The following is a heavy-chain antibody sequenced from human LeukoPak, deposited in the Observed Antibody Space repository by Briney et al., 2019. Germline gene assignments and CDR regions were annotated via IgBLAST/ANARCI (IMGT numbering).Heavy chain of an antibody. J-gene: IGHJ4*02. CDR1: GFPFSSYG. D-gene: IGHD2/OR15-2a*01. V-gene: IGHV3-23*01. CDR2: ISGGGATT. CDR3: AKTFGWPFYFDY. Sequence: GGSLRLSCAASGFPFSSYGMGWVRQAPGKGLEWVSGISGGGATTYYADSVKGRFTISRDNSKNTLHLDMSSLRAEDTAEYYCAKTFGWPFYFDYWVQGTLGTVSS.